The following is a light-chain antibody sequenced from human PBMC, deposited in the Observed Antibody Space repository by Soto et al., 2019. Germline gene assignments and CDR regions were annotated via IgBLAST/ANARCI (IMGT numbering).Light chain of an antibody. CDR2: AAS. CDR1: QDIGND. Sequence: IQMTQSPSSLSASVRDRVTITCRASQDIGNDLGWYQQKPGKAPNLLIYAASSLRSGVPSRFSGSGPGTDFTLTISRLEPEDFAVYYCQEYDGAPPITFGLGTRLEIK. J-gene: IGKJ5*01. V-gene: IGKV1-6*02. CDR3: QEYDGAPPIT.